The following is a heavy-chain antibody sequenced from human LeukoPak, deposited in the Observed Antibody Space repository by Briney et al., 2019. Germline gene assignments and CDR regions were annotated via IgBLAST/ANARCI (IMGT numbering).Heavy chain of an antibody. J-gene: IGHJ4*02. CDR1: GFTFSSYG. CDR2: ISYDGSNK. D-gene: IGHD5-24*01. CDR3: AKDRWDGYIPYYFDY. V-gene: IGHV3-30*18. Sequence: GRSLRLSCAASGFTFSSYGMHWVRQAPGKGLEWVAVISYDGSNKYYADSVKGRFTISGDNSKNTLYLQMNSLRAEDTAVYYCAKDRWDGYIPYYFDYWGQGTLVTVSS.